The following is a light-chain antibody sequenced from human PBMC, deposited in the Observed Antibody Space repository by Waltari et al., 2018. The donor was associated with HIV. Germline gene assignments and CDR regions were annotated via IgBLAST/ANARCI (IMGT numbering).Light chain of an antibody. J-gene: IGLJ1*01. CDR3: AAWDDSLSGYV. CDR2: GNN. Sequence: QSVLTQPPSASGTPGQRVTISCSGSSSNIGSNYVYWYQQLPGTAPKLLIYGNNQRPSGVPKQISGAKSGNSAALAISGLRSEDEAEYYCAAWDDSLSGYVFGTGTKVTVL. V-gene: IGLV1-47*01. CDR1: SSNIGSNY.